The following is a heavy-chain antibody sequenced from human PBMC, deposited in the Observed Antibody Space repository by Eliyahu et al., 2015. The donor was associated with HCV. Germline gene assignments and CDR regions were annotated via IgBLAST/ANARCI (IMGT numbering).Heavy chain of an antibody. J-gene: IGHJ6*02. Sequence: GSLKLSCAASGFTFSGSAMHWVRQASGKGLEWVGRIRSKANSYATAYAASVKGRFTISRDDSKNTAYLQMNSLKTEDTAVYYCASEYSGSYYMGYYYYGMDVWGQGTTVTVSS. V-gene: IGHV3-73*01. CDR3: ASEYSGSYYMGYYYYGMDV. D-gene: IGHD1-26*01. CDR2: IRSKANSYAT. CDR1: GFTFSGSA.